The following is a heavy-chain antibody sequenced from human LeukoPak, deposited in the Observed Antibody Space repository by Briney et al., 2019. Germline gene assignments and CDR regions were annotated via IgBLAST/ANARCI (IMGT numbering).Heavy chain of an antibody. CDR1: GGTFSSYA. CDR3: ATVLAARDAFDI. D-gene: IGHD6-19*01. CDR2: IIPILGIA. V-gene: IGHV1-69*04. Sequence: SVKVSCKASGGTFSSYAISWVRQAPGQGLEWMGRIIPILGIANYAQKFQGRVTITADKSTSTAYMELSSLRSEDTAVYCCATVLAARDAFDIWGQGTMVTVSS. J-gene: IGHJ3*02.